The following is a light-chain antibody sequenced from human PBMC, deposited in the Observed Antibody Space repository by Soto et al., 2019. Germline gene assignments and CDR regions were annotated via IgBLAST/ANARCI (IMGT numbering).Light chain of an antibody. Sequence: EIVLTQSPGTLPLSPGERVTLSCRASQSVSSIYLAWYQHKPGQAPRLLIYGASSRATGIPDRFSGSGSGTDFTLTISRLEPEDFAVYYCQQYGSSSWTFGRGTTVEIK. V-gene: IGKV3-20*01. J-gene: IGKJ1*01. CDR1: QSVSSIY. CDR3: QQYGSSSWT. CDR2: GAS.